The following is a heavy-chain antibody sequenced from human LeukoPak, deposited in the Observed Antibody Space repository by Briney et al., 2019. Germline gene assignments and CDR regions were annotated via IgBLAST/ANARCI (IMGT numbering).Heavy chain of an antibody. CDR2: IHYSGNT. J-gene: IGHJ4*02. V-gene: IGHV4-39*01. D-gene: IGHD3-16*01. CDR1: GGSISRSNYQ. CDR3: ASYLRGSYFDY. Sequence: PSETLSLTCTVSGGSISRSNYQWGWIRQPPGKGLEWIGSIHYSGNTYYNPSLKSRVTISVDTSKNQFSLKLSSVTAADTAVYYCASYLRGSYFDYWGQGTLVTVSS.